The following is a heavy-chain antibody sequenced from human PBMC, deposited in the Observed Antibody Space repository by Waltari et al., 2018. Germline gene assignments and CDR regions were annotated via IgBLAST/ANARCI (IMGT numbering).Heavy chain of an antibody. D-gene: IGHD2-15*01. CDR1: GFTFSSYG. Sequence: QVQLVESGGGVVQPGRSLRLSCAASGFTFSSYGMHWVRQAPGKGLEGVAVIWYDGSNKYYADSVKGRFTISRDNSKNTLYLQMNSLRAEDTAVYYCARGPREDGADLDYWGQGTLVTVSS. J-gene: IGHJ4*02. CDR2: IWYDGSNK. CDR3: ARGPREDGADLDY. V-gene: IGHV3-33*01.